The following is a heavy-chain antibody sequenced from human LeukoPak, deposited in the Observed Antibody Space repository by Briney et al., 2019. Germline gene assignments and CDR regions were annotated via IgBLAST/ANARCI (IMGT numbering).Heavy chain of an antibody. CDR1: GGTFSSYA. CDR3: ARVDRYDMDV. J-gene: IGHJ6*02. V-gene: IGHV1-69*13. CDR2: IIPIFGTA. Sequence: ASVKVSCMASGGTFSSYAISWVRQAPGQGLEWMGGIIPIFGTANYAQKFQGRVTITADESTSTAYMELSSLRSEDTAVYYCARVDRYDMDVWGQGTTVTVSS.